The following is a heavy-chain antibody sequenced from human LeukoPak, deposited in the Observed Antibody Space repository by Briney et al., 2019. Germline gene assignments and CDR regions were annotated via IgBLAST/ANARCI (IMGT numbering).Heavy chain of an antibody. Sequence: PGGSLRLSCAASGFTFSSYEMNWVRQAPGKGLEWVSYISSSGSTIYYADSVKGRFTISRDNAKNSLYLQMNSLKTEDTAVYYCTTEVSRGGYADYWGQGTLVTVSS. D-gene: IGHD5-12*01. V-gene: IGHV3-48*03. CDR2: ISSSGSTI. CDR1: GFTFSSYE. CDR3: TTEVSRGGYADY. J-gene: IGHJ4*02.